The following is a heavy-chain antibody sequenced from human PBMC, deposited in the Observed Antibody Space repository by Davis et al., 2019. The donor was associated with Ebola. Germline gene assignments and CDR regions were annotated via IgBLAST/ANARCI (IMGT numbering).Heavy chain of an antibody. J-gene: IGHJ4*02. V-gene: IGHV1-69*13. CDR2: TIPIFGTA. D-gene: IGHD2-8*01. CDR1: GGSFNTYG. Sequence: SVKVSCKASGGSFNTYGFSWVRQAPGQGLEWMGGTIPIFGTANYAQKFQGRVTITADESTSTAYMELSRLRSEDTAVYYCARVFNGFDYWGQGTLVTVSS. CDR3: ARVFNGFDY.